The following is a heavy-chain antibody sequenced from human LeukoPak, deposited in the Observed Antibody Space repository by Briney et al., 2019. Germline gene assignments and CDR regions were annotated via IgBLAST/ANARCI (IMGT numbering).Heavy chain of an antibody. CDR2: INAGNGNT. CDR3: ARVRGIAAAGRYYYYYGMDV. Sequence: ASVKVSCKASGYTFTSYAMHWVRQAPGQRLEWMGWINAGNGNTKYSQKFQGRVTITRDTSASTAYMELSSLRSEDTAVYYCARVRGIAAAGRYYYYYGMDVWGQGTAVTVSS. V-gene: IGHV1-3*01. D-gene: IGHD6-13*01. J-gene: IGHJ6*02. CDR1: GYTFTSYA.